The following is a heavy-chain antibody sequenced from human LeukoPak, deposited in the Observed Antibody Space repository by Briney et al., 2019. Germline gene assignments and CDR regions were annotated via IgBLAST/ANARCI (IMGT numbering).Heavy chain of an antibody. CDR1: GYTFSRHG. D-gene: IGHD3-22*01. J-gene: IGHJ4*02. V-gene: IGHV3-33*06. Sequence: PGGSLRLSCAASGYTFSRHGIHWVRQAPGKGLEWVAVVWYDGRNRDYADSVKGRFTISKDNSNNTLYLQMNSLRGDDTAVYHCAKSSDFDSSGSLGYWGQGTLVTVSS. CDR3: AKSSDFDSSGSLGY. CDR2: VWYDGRNR.